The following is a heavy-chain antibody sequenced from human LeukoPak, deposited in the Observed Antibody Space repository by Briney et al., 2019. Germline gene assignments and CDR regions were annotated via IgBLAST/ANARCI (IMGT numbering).Heavy chain of an antibody. Sequence: GPSVKVSCKASGGTFSNYAISWVRQAPGQGLEWMGRIIPILGITDYAQKFPGRFTITADISTSTVYMELSSIRSEDTAVFYCARDGMVRGIIDYNGMDVWGQGTTVTVSS. CDR2: IIPILGIT. J-gene: IGHJ6*02. D-gene: IGHD3-10*01. CDR3: ARDGMVRGIIDYNGMDV. CDR1: GGTFSNYA. V-gene: IGHV1-69*04.